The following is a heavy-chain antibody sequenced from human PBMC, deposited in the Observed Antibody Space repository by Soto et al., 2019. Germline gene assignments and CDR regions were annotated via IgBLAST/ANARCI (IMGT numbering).Heavy chain of an antibody. CDR2: IYYSGST. Sequence: SETLSLTCTVSGGSISSYYWSWIRQPPGKGLEWIGYIYYSGSTNYNPSLKSRVTISVDTSKNQLSLKLSSVTAADTAVYYCAREWELRFDYWGQGTLVTVSS. V-gene: IGHV4-59*01. CDR3: AREWELRFDY. J-gene: IGHJ4*02. D-gene: IGHD1-26*01. CDR1: GGSISSYY.